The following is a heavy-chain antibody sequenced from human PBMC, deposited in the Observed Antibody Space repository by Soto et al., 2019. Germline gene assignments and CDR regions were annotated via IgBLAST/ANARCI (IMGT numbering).Heavy chain of an antibody. D-gene: IGHD2-2*01. CDR1: GYTFTSYD. CDR2: MNPNSGNT. CDR3: ARGGDDVVVPAAPTWFDP. Sequence: QVQLVQSGAEVKKPGASVKVSCKASGYTFTSYDINWVRQATGQGLEWMGWMNPNSGNTGYAQKFQGRVTMTRNTSISTAYMELSSLRSKDTAVYYCARGGDDVVVPAAPTWFDPWGQGTLVTVSS. V-gene: IGHV1-8*01. J-gene: IGHJ5*02.